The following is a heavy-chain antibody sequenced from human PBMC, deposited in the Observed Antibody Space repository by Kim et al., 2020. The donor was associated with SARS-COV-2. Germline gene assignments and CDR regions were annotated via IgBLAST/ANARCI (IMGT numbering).Heavy chain of an antibody. V-gene: IGHV3-23*01. J-gene: IGHJ3*02. D-gene: IGHD3-10*01. CDR2: ISGSGGST. CDR3: AKDSWITMVQGVAFDI. Sequence: GGSLRLSCAASGFTFSSYAMSWVRQAPGKGLEWVSAISGSGGSTYYADSVKGRFTISRDNSKNTLYLQMNSLRAEDTAVYYCAKDSWITMVQGVAFDIWGQGTMVTVSS. CDR1: GFTFSSYA.